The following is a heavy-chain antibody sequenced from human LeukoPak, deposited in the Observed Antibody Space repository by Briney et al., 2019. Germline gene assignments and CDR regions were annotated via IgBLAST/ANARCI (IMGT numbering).Heavy chain of an antibody. Sequence: PGGSLRLSCAASGFTFSDYYMGWIRQAPGKGLEWVSYISSSGSTIYYADSVKGRFTISRDNAKNSLYLQMNSLRAEDTAVYYCARVMQQLVQYHYYYYYYMDVWGKGTTVTVSS. CDR2: ISSSGSTI. D-gene: IGHD6-13*01. CDR3: ARVMQQLVQYHYYYYYYMDV. CDR1: GFTFSDYY. V-gene: IGHV3-11*04. J-gene: IGHJ6*03.